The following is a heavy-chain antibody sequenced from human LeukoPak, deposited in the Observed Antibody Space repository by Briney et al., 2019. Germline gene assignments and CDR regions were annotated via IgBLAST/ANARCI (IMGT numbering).Heavy chain of an antibody. Sequence: GGSRRLSCTASGFTFSNYWMHWVRQGPGKGLAWVSGISNDGGGTTYADSVRGRFTTSRDNAKNTLYLQMNSLGVEDTAVYYCVRDLNYTPDYWGQGTLVTVSS. CDR1: GFTFSNYW. CDR3: VRDLNYTPDY. D-gene: IGHD2-2*02. CDR2: ISNDGGGT. V-gene: IGHV3-74*03. J-gene: IGHJ4*02.